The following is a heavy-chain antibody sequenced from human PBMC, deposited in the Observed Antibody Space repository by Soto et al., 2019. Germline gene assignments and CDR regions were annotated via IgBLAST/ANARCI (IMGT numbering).Heavy chain of an antibody. J-gene: IGHJ6*02. CDR1: GFTFSSYG. CDR3: AKDITVAGSRWGYYYYYGLDV. Sequence: QPGGSLRLSCAASGFTFSSYGMHWVRQAPGKGLEWVAVISYDGSNKYYADSVKGRLTISRDNSKNTLYLQMNSLRAEDTAVYYCAKDITVAGSRWGYYYYYGLDVWGQGTLVTVSS. CDR2: ISYDGSNK. D-gene: IGHD6-19*01. V-gene: IGHV3-30*18.